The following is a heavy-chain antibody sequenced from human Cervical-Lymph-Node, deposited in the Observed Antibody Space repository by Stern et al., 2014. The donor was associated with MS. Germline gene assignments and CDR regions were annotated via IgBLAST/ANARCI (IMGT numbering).Heavy chain of an antibody. V-gene: IGHV1-24*01. Sequence: VQLVQFGAEVKKPGASVKVSCKVSGYTLSEISMHWVRQALGKGLEWMGGFDHEHGETRYAQKFQGRVTMAEDRSTDTAYMELSSLRSEDTAVYYCATHRGRVTYYYGMDVWGQGTTVTVSS. CDR3: ATHRGRVTYYYGMDV. D-gene: IGHD2-21*02. CDR2: FDHEHGET. J-gene: IGHJ6*02. CDR1: GYTLSEIS.